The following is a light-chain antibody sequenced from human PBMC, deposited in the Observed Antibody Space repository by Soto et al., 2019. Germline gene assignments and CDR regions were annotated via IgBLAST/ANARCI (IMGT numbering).Light chain of an antibody. Sequence: DIQMTQSPSTLSASVGDRVTITCRASQSISRSLAWYQQKSGKAPKLLIYDASSLESGVPSRFSGSRFGTEFTLTISGLQPDDFATYYCQQYQSYFLTFGPGTTVDMK. V-gene: IGKV1-5*01. J-gene: IGKJ3*01. CDR3: QQYQSYFLT. CDR1: QSISRS. CDR2: DAS.